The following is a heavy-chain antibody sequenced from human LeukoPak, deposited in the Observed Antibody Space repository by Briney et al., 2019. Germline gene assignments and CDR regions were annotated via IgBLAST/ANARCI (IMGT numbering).Heavy chain of an antibody. V-gene: IGHV3-48*01. D-gene: IGHD2-8*01. CDR1: GFTFSSYS. CDR3: ARDPNPRIDIVPMVYAIDLNFDY. CDR2: ISSSSSTI. Sequence: GGSLRLSCAASGFTFSSYSMNWVRQAPGKGLEWVSYISSSSSTIYYADSVKGRFTISRDNAKNSLYLQMNSLRAEDTAVYYCARDPNPRIDIVPMVYAIDLNFDYWGQGTLVTVSS. J-gene: IGHJ4*02.